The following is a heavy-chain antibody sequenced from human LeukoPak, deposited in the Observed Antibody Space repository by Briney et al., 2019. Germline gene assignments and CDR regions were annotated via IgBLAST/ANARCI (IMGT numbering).Heavy chain of an antibody. D-gene: IGHD6-13*01. CDR1: GGSISSSNW. CDR2: IYYSGST. J-gene: IGHJ4*02. Sequence: SETLSLTCAVSGGSISSSNWWSWVRQPPGKGLEWIGYIYYSGSTYYNPSLKSRVTISVDTSKNQFSLKLSSVTAADTAVYYCARGAGYSSSWYDYWGQGTLVTVSS. CDR3: ARGAGYSSSWYDY. V-gene: IGHV4-30-4*01.